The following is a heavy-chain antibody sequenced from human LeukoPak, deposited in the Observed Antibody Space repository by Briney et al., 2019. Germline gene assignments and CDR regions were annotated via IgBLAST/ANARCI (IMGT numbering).Heavy chain of an antibody. CDR1: GGSFSGYH. CDR3: ARVWFGELYNAFDI. CDR2: IYHSGST. D-gene: IGHD3-10*01. Sequence: SETLSLTCAVYGGSFSGYHWSWIRQPPGKGLEWIGYIYHSGSTYYNPSLKSRVTISVDRSKNQFSLKLSSVTAADTAVYYCARVWFGELYNAFDIWGQGTMVTVSS. J-gene: IGHJ3*02. V-gene: IGHV4-34*01.